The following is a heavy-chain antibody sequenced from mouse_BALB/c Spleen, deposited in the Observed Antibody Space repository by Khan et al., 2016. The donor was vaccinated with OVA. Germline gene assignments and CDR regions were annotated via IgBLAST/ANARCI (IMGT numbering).Heavy chain of an antibody. V-gene: IGHV1-4*01. CDR1: GYTFTSNT. Sequence: QVQLQQPGAELARPGASVKMSCKTSGYTFTSNTMHWLKQRPGQGLEWIGYINPRSAYTNYNQKFNDKATLTADTSSSTAYMQLSSLTSEDSAVYYCARRTTIYTMDYWGQGTSVTVSS. D-gene: IGHD1-1*01. CDR3: ARRTTIYTMDY. CDR2: INPRSAYT. J-gene: IGHJ4*01.